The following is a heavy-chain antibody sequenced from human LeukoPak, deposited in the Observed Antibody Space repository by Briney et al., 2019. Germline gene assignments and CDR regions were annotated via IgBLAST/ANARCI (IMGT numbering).Heavy chain of an antibody. CDR2: ISASDTYI. V-gene: IGHV3-21*01. J-gene: IGHJ1*01. Sequence: PGGSLRLSCAASGFIFSGYSMNWVRQAPGKGLEWGSSISASDTYINYADSLKGRFTISRDNAKNSLYLQMNSLRAEDTAVYYCAREPSGGYCSSSSCSRYFQHWGQGTLVTVSS. CDR3: AREPSGGYCSSSSCSRYFQH. CDR1: GFIFSGYS. D-gene: IGHD2-2*01.